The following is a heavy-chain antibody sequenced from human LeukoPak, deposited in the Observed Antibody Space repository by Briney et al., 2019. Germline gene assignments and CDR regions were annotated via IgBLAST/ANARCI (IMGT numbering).Heavy chain of an antibody. Sequence: SETLSLTCTVSGGSISSYYWSWIRQPSGKGLEWIGYIYYSGSTNYNPSLKSRVTISVDTSKNQFSLKLSSVTAADTAVYYCARHARGVRGVITAIFDYWGQGTLVTVSS. CDR3: ARHARGVRGVITAIFDY. J-gene: IGHJ4*02. V-gene: IGHV4-59*08. D-gene: IGHD3-10*01. CDR1: GGSISSYY. CDR2: IYYSGST.